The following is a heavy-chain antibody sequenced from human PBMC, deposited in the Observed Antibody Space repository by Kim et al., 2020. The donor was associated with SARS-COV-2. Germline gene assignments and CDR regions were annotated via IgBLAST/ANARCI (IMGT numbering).Heavy chain of an antibody. V-gene: IGHV3-48*03. CDR2: ISTSGSTI. D-gene: IGHD2-2*01. J-gene: IGHJ6*01. CDR3: ARSLYCSSTSCFYGMDV. CDR1: GFTFSTYE. Sequence: GGSLRLSCAASGFTFSTYEMNWVRQAPGKGLEWISYISTSGSTIYYADSVKGRFTISRDNAKSPLSLQMNSLRAEDTAVYYCARSLYCSSTSCFYGMDV.